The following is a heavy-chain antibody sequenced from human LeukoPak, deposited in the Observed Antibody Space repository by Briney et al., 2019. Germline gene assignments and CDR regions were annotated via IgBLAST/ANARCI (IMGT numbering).Heavy chain of an antibody. CDR3: TRVVGACFDY. Sequence: GGSLRFSCAASGFTFSSYGMSWVRQAPGKGLEWVGFIRSKAYGGKTEYAASVKGRFTISRDDSKSIAYLQMNSLKTEDTAVYYCTRVVGACFDYWGQGTLVTVSS. D-gene: IGHD1-26*01. J-gene: IGHJ4*02. CDR2: IRSKAYGGKT. V-gene: IGHV3-49*04. CDR1: GFTFSSYG.